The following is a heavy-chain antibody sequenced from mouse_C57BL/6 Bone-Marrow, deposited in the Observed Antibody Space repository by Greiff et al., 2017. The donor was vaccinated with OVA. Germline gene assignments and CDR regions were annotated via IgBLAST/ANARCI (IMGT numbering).Heavy chain of an antibody. D-gene: IGHD2-2*01. V-gene: IGHV1-52*01. J-gene: IGHJ4*01. CDR3: ARGAMVTPYYYAMDY. Sequence: QVQLQQPGAELVRPGSSVKLSCKASGYTFTSYWMHWVKQRPIQGLEWIGNIDPSDSETHYNQKFKDKATLTVDKSSSTAYMQLSSLTSEDSAVYYCARGAMVTPYYYAMDYWGQGTSVTVSS. CDR2: IDPSDSET. CDR1: GYTFTSYW.